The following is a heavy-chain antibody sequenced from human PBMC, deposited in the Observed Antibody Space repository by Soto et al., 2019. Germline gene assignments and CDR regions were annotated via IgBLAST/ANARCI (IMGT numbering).Heavy chain of an antibody. V-gene: IGHV1-69*11. D-gene: IGHD3-10*01. J-gene: IGHJ4*02. Sequence: SVKVSCKASGDTFSGYPINWVRQAPGEGLEWMGRIIPVIGTTNDAQRFEGRVTFTADESTNTAYMELRGLLSGDTAVYYCARDGGFGELKYWGPGTLVTVSS. CDR3: ARDGGFGELKY. CDR1: GDTFSGYP. CDR2: IIPVIGTT.